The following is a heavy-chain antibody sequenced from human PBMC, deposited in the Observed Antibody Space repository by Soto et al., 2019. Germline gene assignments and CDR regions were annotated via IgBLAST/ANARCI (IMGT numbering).Heavy chain of an antibody. CDR3: ARRFGQIVGLNY. V-gene: IGHV4-39*01. CDR2: IYYSGST. J-gene: IGHJ4*02. Sequence: SLTCTVSGGSTSSSSYYWGWIRQPPGKGLEWIGGIYYSGSTYYNPSLKSRVTISVDTSKNQFSLKLSSVTAAATAVYFCARRFGQIVGLNYGCQGTLVTVSS. CDR1: GGSTSSSSYY. D-gene: IGHD6-6*01.